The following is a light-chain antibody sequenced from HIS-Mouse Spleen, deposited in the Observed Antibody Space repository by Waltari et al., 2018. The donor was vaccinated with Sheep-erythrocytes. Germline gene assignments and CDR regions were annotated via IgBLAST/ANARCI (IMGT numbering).Light chain of an antibody. J-gene: IGKJ4*01. CDR1: QSVLYSSNNKNY. CDR2: WAS. V-gene: IGKV4-1*01. Sequence: DIVMTQSPDSLAVSLGERATINCKSSQSVLYSSNNKNYLAWYQQKPGQPPKLPSYWASTRESGVPDRFSGSGSGTDFTLTISSLQAEDVAVYYCQQYYSTLTFGGGTKVEIK. CDR3: QQYYSTLT.